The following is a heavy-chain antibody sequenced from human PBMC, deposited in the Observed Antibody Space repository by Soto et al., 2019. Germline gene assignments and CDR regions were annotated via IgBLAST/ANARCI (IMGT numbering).Heavy chain of an antibody. V-gene: IGHV3-23*01. CDR2: VRGSGGST. Sequence: EVQLLESGGGLVQPGGSLRLSCAASGFTISSYAMRWVRQAPGKGLEWVSAVRGSGGSTYYADSVKGRFTISRDNSKNTLYLQMNSLRAEDTAVYYCARRGPGTYFDYWGQGTLVTVSS. J-gene: IGHJ4*02. D-gene: IGHD6-13*01. CDR1: GFTISSYA. CDR3: ARRGPGTYFDY.